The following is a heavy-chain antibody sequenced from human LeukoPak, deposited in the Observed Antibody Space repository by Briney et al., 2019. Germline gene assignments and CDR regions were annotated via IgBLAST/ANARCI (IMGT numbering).Heavy chain of an antibody. CDR1: GFIFRSYS. V-gene: IGHV3-48*04. CDR3: AKSIVGATPGYFQH. J-gene: IGHJ1*01. Sequence: PGGSLRLSCSASGFIFRSYSMNWVRQAPGKGLEWVSYVSTSSSIIKYADSVKGRFTISRDNAKNSLFLQMNSLRAEDTAVYYCAKSIVGATPGYFQHWGQGTLVTVSS. CDR2: VSTSSSII. D-gene: IGHD1-26*01.